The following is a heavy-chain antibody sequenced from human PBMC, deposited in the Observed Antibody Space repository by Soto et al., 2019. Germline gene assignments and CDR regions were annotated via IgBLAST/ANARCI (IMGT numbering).Heavy chain of an antibody. D-gene: IGHD3-10*01. J-gene: IGHJ2*01. CDR1: GFTFDDYG. CDR3: ARVFGSYPYWYFDL. Sequence: EVQLVESGGGVVRPGGSLRLSCAASGFTFDDYGMSWVRQAPGKGLEWVSGINWNGGSTGYADSVKGRFTISRDNAKNALYMQMNSLRPEDTALYYCARVFGSYPYWYFDLWGRGTLVTVSS. V-gene: IGHV3-20*04. CDR2: INWNGGST.